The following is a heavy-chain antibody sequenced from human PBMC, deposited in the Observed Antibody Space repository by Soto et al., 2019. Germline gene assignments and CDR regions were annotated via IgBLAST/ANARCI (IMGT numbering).Heavy chain of an antibody. V-gene: IGHV4-30-4*02. CDR2: IYYSGST. Sequence: SETLSLTCTVSGGSISSGDYYWSWIRQPPGKGLEWIGYIYYSGSTYYNPSLKSRVTISVDTSKNQFSLRLMSVTAADTAVYYCARGIRGDSGWFYFDSWGPGTLVTVSS. CDR3: ARGIRGDSGWFYFDS. J-gene: IGHJ4*01. D-gene: IGHD6-19*01. CDR1: GGSISSGDYY.